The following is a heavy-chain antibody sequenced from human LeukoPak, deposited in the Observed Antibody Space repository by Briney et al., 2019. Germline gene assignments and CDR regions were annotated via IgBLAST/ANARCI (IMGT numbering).Heavy chain of an antibody. Sequence: GGSLRLSCAASGFTFSNAWMSWVRQAPGKGLEWVGRIKSKTDGGTTDYAAPVKGRFTISRDDSKNTLYLQMNSLKTEDTAVYYCTTDTGYYYGSGSPYWGQGTLVTVSS. CDR1: GFTFSNAW. CDR2: IKSKTDGGTT. D-gene: IGHD3-10*01. CDR3: TTDTGYYYGSGSPY. J-gene: IGHJ4*02. V-gene: IGHV3-15*01.